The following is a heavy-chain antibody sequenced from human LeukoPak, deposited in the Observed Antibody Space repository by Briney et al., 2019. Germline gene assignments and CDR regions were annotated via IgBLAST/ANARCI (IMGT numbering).Heavy chain of an antibody. CDR1: GFTFNSYA. Sequence: PGGPLRLSCAASGFTFNSYAMNWVRQAPGMGLEWVSTISGTGFTTYYAESLKGRFTISRDNSRDTLYLQMNSLRAEDTAVYYCARGGGIAVLGWLDPWGQGTLVTVSS. J-gene: IGHJ5*02. CDR3: ARGGGIAVLGWLDP. V-gene: IGHV3-23*01. CDR2: ISGTGFTT. D-gene: IGHD6-19*01.